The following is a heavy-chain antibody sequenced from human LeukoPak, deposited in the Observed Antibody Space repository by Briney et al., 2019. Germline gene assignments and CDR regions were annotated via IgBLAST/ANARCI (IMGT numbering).Heavy chain of an antibody. CDR1: GGSISSYY. Sequence: SETLSLTCTVSGGSISSYYWSWIRQPAGKGLEWTGRIYTSGSTNYNPSLKSRVTMSVDTSKSQFSLKLSSVTAADTAVYYCARESGDDSSGYYSPYYYYYMDVWGKGTTVTVSS. J-gene: IGHJ6*03. CDR2: IYTSGST. CDR3: ARESGDDSSGYYSPYYYYYMDV. V-gene: IGHV4-4*07. D-gene: IGHD3-22*01.